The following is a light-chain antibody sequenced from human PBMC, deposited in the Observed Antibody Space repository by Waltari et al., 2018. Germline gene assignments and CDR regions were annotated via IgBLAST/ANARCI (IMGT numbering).Light chain of an antibody. CDR2: DVD. CDR3: SSFTTSKTRV. CDR1: SNDLGAYDF. V-gene: IGLV2-14*03. Sequence: QSALIQPASLSASPGQSITISCTGTSNDLGAYDFFSWHQQHPGKVPKLTIYDVDIRLSVIFNRFSGSKSGNTASLTISGLQAEDDSDYYCSSFTTSKTRVFGGGTRVTVL. J-gene: IGLJ2*01.